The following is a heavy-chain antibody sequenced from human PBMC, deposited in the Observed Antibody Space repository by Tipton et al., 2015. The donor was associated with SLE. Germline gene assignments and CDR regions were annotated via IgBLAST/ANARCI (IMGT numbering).Heavy chain of an antibody. CDR2: VNPNSGNT. J-gene: IGHJ4*02. V-gene: IGHV1-8*01. CDR3: ARGPPTDTAIDY. CDR1: GYTFTIYD. Sequence: QSGAEVKKPGASVKVSCKASGYTFTIYDINWVRQASGQGLEWMGWVNPNSGNTGYAQKFQGRVTMTRNTSISTVYMELSSLRSEDTAVYYCARGPPTDTAIDYWGQGTLVTISS. D-gene: IGHD5-18*01.